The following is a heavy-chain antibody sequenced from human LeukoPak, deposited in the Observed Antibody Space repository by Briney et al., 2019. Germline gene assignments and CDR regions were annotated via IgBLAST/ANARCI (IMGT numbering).Heavy chain of an antibody. J-gene: IGHJ6*02. D-gene: IGHD3-10*01. Sequence: GGSLRLSCAASGFTFSDYYMSWIRQAPGKGLEWVSYISSSGSTIYYADSVKGRFTISRDNAKNSLYLQMNSLRAEDTAVYYRARDWFLLYYGMDVWGQGTTVTVSS. CDR1: GFTFSDYY. CDR3: ARDWFLLYYGMDV. CDR2: ISSSGSTI. V-gene: IGHV3-11*01.